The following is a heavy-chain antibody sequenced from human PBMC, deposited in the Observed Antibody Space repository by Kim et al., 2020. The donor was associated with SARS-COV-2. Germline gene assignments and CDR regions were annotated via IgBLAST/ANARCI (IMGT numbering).Heavy chain of an antibody. CDR2: ISYDGSNK. J-gene: IGHJ6*02. D-gene: IGHD3-10*01. CDR1: GFTFSICA. CDR3: ARDTLSRLRGVTYTYYGMDV. V-gene: IGHV3-30-3*01. Sequence: GGSLRLSCAASGFTFSICAMHWVRKAPGKGLEWGAFISYDGSNKNYADSVKVRFTISRDNSKNTLYLQMNSLRDEDTALYYCARDTLSRLRGVTYTYYGMDVWGQGTTVTVAS.